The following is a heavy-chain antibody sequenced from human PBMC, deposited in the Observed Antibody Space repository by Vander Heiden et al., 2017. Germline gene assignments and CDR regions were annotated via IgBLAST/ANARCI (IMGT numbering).Heavy chain of an antibody. V-gene: IGHV4-59*01. J-gene: IGHJ4*02. CDR3: AKWDYRDNSFDY. CDR1: GGSISSSY. CDR2: IYYSGST. D-gene: IGHD4-17*01. Sequence: LQESGPGLVKPSETLSLACPVSGGSISSSYWSWIRQPPGKGLEWIGYIYYSGSTNYNPSLKSRITISVDTSKNQFSLKLSSVTAADTAVYYCAKWDYRDNSFDYWGQGTLVTVSS.